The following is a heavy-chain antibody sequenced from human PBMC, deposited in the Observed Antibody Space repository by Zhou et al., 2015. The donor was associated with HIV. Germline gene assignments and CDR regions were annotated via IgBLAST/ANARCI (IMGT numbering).Heavy chain of an antibody. CDR2: IIPIFGTA. V-gene: IGHV1-69*12. D-gene: IGHD6-13*01. CDR1: GGTFSSYA. Sequence: QVQLVQSGAEVKKPGSSVKVSCKASGGTFSSYAISWVRQAPGQGLEWMGGIIPIFGTANYAQKFQGRVTITADESTSTAYMELSSLRSEDTAVYYCARGGSIAAAVRPSSGYFQHWGQGTLVTVSS. J-gene: IGHJ1*01. CDR3: ARGGSIAAAVRPSSGYFQH.